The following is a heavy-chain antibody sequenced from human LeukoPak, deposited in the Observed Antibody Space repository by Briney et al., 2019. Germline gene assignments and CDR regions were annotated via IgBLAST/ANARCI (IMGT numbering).Heavy chain of an antibody. Sequence: PGGSLRLSCALSGFTLSNYGRHWVPQPPGKGLEWVAFISYDGTNKYYADSVKGRVTISRDNSKRTLYRQINSLRTEDTAVYYCAKDQGYDTGYFDYWGQGSLVTVSS. CDR3: AKDQGYDTGYFDY. CDR1: GFTLSNYG. J-gene: IGHJ4*02. CDR2: ISYDGTNK. V-gene: IGHV3-30*18. D-gene: IGHD5-12*01.